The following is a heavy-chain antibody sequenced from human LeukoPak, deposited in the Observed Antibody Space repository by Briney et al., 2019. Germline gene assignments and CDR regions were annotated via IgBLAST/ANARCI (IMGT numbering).Heavy chain of an antibody. V-gene: IGHV5-51*01. CDR2: IYPGDSNT. CDR3: ARLPAGSSGWPDY. CDR1: GYTFTGYW. D-gene: IGHD6-19*01. J-gene: IGHJ4*02. Sequence: GESLQISCKGSGYTFTGYWIGWVRQLPGKGLEWMAIIYPGDSNTKYSPSFQGQVTISADKSISTAYLQWRSLKASDTAMYFCARLPAGSSGWPDYWGQGTLVTVSS.